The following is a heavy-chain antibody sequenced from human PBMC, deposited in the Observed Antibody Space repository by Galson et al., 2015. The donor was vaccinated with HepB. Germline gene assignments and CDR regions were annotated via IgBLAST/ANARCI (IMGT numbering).Heavy chain of an antibody. J-gene: IGHJ4*02. CDR2: ISGYDVNV. V-gene: IGHV1-18*01. D-gene: IGHD5-24*01. Sequence: VKVSCKASGYTFSRFSIRWLRQAPGQGLEWMGWISGYDVNVRYAQKFQGRLTMTTDTSTSTAHLDLRSLRSDDPAVYYCARGGLATIGGPTFDYWGQGTLVTVSS. CDR1: GYTFSRFS. CDR3: ARGGLATIGGPTFDY.